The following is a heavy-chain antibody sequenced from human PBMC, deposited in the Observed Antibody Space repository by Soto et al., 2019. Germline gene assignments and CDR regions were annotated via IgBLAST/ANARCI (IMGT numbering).Heavy chain of an antibody. V-gene: IGHV3-9*01. D-gene: IGHD2-15*01. J-gene: IGHJ5*02. CDR1: GFTFDDYA. CDR3: AKDRYPVAATGWFDP. Sequence: EVQLVESGGGLVQPGRSLRLSCAASGFTFDDYAMHWVRQAPGKGLEWVSGISWNSGSIGYADSVKGRFTISRDNAKNSLYLQMNSLRAEDTALYYCAKDRYPVAATGWFDPWGQGTLVTVSS. CDR2: ISWNSGSI.